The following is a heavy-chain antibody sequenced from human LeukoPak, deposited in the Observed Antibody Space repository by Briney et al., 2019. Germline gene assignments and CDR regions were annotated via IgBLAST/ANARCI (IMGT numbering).Heavy chain of an antibody. D-gene: IGHD2-15*01. CDR3: GSTNSFSS. J-gene: IGHJ4*02. CDR2: IKQDGSET. CDR1: GFAFSNYW. V-gene: IGHV3-7*01. Sequence: GESLRLSCAASGFAFSNYWMNWARQAPGKGLEWVANIKQDGSETNYVDSVEGRFTISRDNAKNSLYLQMNSLRAEDTALYYCGSTNSFSSWGRGTLVTVSS.